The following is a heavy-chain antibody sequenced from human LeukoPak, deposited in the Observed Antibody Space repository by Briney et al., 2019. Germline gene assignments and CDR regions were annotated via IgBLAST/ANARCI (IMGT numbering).Heavy chain of an antibody. Sequence: GESLKISCKGSGYRFTSYWIGWVRQMPGKGLEWMGIIYPSDSDTRYSPSFQGQVSISADKSISAAYLQWSSLKASDTAMYYCARPVSSGWPRWYFDLWGRGTLVTVSS. J-gene: IGHJ2*01. D-gene: IGHD6-19*01. CDR3: ARPVSSGWPRWYFDL. V-gene: IGHV5-51*01. CDR1: GYRFTSYW. CDR2: IYPSDSDT.